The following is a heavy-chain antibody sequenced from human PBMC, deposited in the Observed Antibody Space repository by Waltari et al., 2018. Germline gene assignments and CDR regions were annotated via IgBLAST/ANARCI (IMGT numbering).Heavy chain of an antibody. CDR3: ARDRGRGLYLDS. V-gene: IGHV4-4*02. CDR1: GDSLPATDC. J-gene: IGHJ4*02. Sequence: LGPGLVRPSGTLSLICVVSGDSLPATDCWSWVRQAPGKGLEWIGQVRGDGRTNYNPSFASRVNVAADTSSAQFSLKVTSVTAADTAVYYCARDRGRGLYLDSWGQGILVTVTP. D-gene: IGHD2-15*01. CDR2: VRGDGRT.